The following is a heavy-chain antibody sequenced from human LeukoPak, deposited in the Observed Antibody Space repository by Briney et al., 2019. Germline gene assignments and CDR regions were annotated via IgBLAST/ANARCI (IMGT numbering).Heavy chain of an antibody. V-gene: IGHV1-2*02. Sequence: ASVKVSCMDAGYTFPGYLMHRGRQAPGQGLEWMGWINPNSGGTNYAQKLQGRVTMTTDTSTSTAYMELRSLRSDDTAAYYCASLVVVATKGQYGMDVCGQGTTVTVSS. CDR1: GYTFPGYL. CDR2: INPNSGGT. J-gene: IGHJ6*02. CDR3: ASLVVVATKGQYGMDV. D-gene: IGHD2-15*01.